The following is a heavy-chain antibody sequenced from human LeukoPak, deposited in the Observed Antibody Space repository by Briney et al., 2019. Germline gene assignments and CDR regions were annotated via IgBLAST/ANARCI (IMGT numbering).Heavy chain of an antibody. J-gene: IGHJ4*02. Sequence: SETLSLTCTVSGGSISISSGGYYWSWIRQHPGKGLEWIGYIYYSGSTYYNPSLESRVTISVDTSENQFSLKLSSVTAADTAVYYCARRQYRFYGALDYWGQGTLVTVSS. D-gene: IGHD4-17*01. CDR1: GGSISISSGGYY. CDR2: IYYSGST. CDR3: ARRQYRFYGALDY. V-gene: IGHV4-31*03.